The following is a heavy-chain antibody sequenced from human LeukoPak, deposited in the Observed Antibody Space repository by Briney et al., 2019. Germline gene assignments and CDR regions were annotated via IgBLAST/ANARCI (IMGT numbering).Heavy chain of an antibody. CDR3: ARVFPRLYYFDY. Sequence: SVKVSCKASGYTFTGYYMHWVRLAPGQGLEWMGWINPNSGGTNYVQKFQGRVTMTRDTSISTAYMELSRLRSDDTAVYYCARVFPRLYYFDYWGQGTLVTVSS. D-gene: IGHD2-21*01. V-gene: IGHV1-2*02. CDR2: INPNSGGT. CDR1: GYTFTGYY. J-gene: IGHJ4*02.